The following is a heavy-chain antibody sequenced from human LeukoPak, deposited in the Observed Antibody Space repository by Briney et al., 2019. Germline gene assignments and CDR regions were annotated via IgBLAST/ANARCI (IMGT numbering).Heavy chain of an antibody. Sequence: ASVKVSCKASGYTFTSYDINWARQATGQGLEWMGWMNPKSGNTGYAQKFQGRVTMTRNTSISTAYMELSSLRSEDTAVYYCARGVGYCSGGSCYYTTVYNWFDPWGQGTLVTVSS. CDR3: ARGVGYCSGGSCYYTTVYNWFDP. J-gene: IGHJ5*02. V-gene: IGHV1-8*01. D-gene: IGHD2-15*01. CDR2: MNPKSGNT. CDR1: GYTFTSYD.